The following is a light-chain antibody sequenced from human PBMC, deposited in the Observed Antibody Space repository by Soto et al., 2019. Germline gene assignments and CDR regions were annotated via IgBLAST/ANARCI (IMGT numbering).Light chain of an antibody. V-gene: IGKV1-5*03. CDR2: KAS. CDR1: QSVSNW. J-gene: IGKJ1*01. CDR3: KQYNSYSWT. Sequence: DIQMTQSPSTMSASVGESFTITGRASQSVSNWLAWYQQKPGKANKLLIYKASTLKSGVPSRFSGSGSGTEFTLTISSLQPDEFATYYCKQYNSYSWTVGKGTKVDIK.